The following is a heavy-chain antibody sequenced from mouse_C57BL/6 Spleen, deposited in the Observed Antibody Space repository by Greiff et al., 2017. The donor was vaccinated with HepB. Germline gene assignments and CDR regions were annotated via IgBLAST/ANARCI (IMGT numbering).Heavy chain of an antibody. CDR2: IDPENGDT. CDR3: TTGGSSFHWYFDV. Sequence: VQLQQSGAELVRPGASVKLSCTASGFNIKDDYMHWVKQRPEQGLEWIGWIDPENGDTEYASKFQGKATITADTSSNTAYLQLSSLTSEDTAVYHCTTGGSSFHWYFDVWGTGTTVTVSS. J-gene: IGHJ1*03. V-gene: IGHV14-4*01. CDR1: GFNIKDDY. D-gene: IGHD1-1*01.